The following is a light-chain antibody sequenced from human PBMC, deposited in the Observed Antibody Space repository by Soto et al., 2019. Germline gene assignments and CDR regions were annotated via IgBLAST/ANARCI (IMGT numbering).Light chain of an antibody. CDR3: QHYNYWPYT. J-gene: IGKJ2*01. V-gene: IGKV3-15*01. CDR2: DAS. Sequence: EIVMTQSHAPLSLSPGERAPLSRRASQTIDNTLAWYQRKPGQAPRLLIYDASTRATGVPARFSGSGSGTDFTLTISSLQSEEFAVYYCQHYNYWPYTFGQGTKVDI. CDR1: QTIDNT.